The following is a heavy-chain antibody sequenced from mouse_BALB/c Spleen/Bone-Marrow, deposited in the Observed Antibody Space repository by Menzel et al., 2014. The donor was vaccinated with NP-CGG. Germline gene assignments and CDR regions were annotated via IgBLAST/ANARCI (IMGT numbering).Heavy chain of an antibody. CDR2: INPSNGGT. CDR1: CYTFTNYY. V-gene: IGHV1S81*02. CDR3: SRHYYNTPYYAMDY. J-gene: IGHJ4*01. D-gene: IGHD1-2*01. Sequence: QVHVKQSGAELVKPGASVKLSCKASCYTFTNYYIYWVKQRPGQGLEWIGGINPSNGGTKFNEKFKNKATLTIDKSSSTAYIQLSSLTSEDSAVYYCSRHYYNTPYYAMDYWGQGTSVTVSS.